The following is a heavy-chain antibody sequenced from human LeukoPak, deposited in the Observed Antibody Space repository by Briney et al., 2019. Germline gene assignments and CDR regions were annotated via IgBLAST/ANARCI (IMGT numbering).Heavy chain of an antibody. CDR1: GFTFSDYY. D-gene: IGHD6-19*01. CDR3: ARDRGSSGRLGRFDN. J-gene: IGHJ4*02. CDR2: ISSSSSYT. V-gene: IGHV3-11*06. Sequence: KPGGSLRLSCAASGFTFSDYYMSWIRQAPGKGLEWVSYISSSSSYTNYADSVKGRFTISRDNAKKLLYLQMNSLRVEDTAVYYCARDRGSSGRLGRFDNWGQGTLVTVSP.